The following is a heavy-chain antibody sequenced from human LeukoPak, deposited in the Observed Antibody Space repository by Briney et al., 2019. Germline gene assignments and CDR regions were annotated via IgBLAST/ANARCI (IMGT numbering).Heavy chain of an antibody. D-gene: IGHD3-3*01. Sequence: SETLSLTCTVSGGSISSGSYYWSWIRQPAGKGLEWIGRIYTSGSTNYNPSLKSRVTISVDTSKNQFSLKLSSVPAADTAVYYCARGPTIFGVSDYYYYMDVWGKGTTVTVSS. CDR1: GGSISSGSYY. CDR3: ARGPTIFGVSDYYYYMDV. J-gene: IGHJ6*03. CDR2: IYTSGST. V-gene: IGHV4-61*02.